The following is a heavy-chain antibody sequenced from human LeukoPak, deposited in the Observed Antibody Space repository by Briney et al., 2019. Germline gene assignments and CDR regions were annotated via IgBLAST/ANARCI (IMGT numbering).Heavy chain of an antibody. CDR1: GGTFSSYA. CDR2: IIPIFGTA. CDR3: ASRGYSYGSDAFDI. V-gene: IGHV1-69*06. Sequence: GASVKVSCKASGGTFSSYAISWVRQAPGQGLEWMGGIIPIFGTANYAQKFQGRVTITADKSTSTAYMELSSLRSEDTAVYYCASRGYSYGSDAFDIWGQGTMVTVSS. D-gene: IGHD5-18*01. J-gene: IGHJ3*02.